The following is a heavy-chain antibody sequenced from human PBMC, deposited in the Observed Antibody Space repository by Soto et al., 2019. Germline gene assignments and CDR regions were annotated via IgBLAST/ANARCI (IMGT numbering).Heavy chain of an antibody. J-gene: IGHJ4*02. V-gene: IGHV1-69*13. Sequence: ASVKVSCKASGGTFSSYAISWVRQAPGQGLEWMGGIIPIFGTANYAQKFQGRVTITADESTSTAYMEPSSLRSEDTAVYYCARARDYGGNVDYWGQGTLVTVSS. CDR3: ARARDYGGNVDY. D-gene: IGHD4-17*01. CDR1: GGTFSSYA. CDR2: IIPIFGTA.